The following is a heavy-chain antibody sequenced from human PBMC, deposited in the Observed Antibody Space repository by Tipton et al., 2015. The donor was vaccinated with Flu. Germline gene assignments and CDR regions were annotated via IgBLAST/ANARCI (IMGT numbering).Heavy chain of an antibody. Sequence: LRLSCAVSGYSISSNYYWGWIRQPPGKGLEWIGTISHSGRTYYNPSLKSRVTISVDTYKNHFSLKLSSVTAADTAVYYCARSTYYYGSGSSDFWGQGTLVTFSS. CDR3: ARSTYYYGSGSSDF. J-gene: IGHJ4*02. CDR2: ISHSGRT. CDR1: GYSISSNYY. D-gene: IGHD3-10*01. V-gene: IGHV4-38-2*01.